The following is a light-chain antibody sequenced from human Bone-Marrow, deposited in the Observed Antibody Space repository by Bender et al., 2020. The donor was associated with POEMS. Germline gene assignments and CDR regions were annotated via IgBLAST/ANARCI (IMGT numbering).Light chain of an antibody. CDR3: CSYTSSSALDVV. J-gene: IGLJ2*01. V-gene: IGLV2-14*02. CDR2: EVS. Sequence: QSALTQPASVSGSPGQSITISCTGTSSDVGSYKLVSWYQQYPGKAPKLMIYEVSKRPSGVSNRFSGSKSGNTASLTISGLQAEDEANYYCCSYTSSSALDVVLGGGTKLTVL. CDR1: SSDVGSYKL.